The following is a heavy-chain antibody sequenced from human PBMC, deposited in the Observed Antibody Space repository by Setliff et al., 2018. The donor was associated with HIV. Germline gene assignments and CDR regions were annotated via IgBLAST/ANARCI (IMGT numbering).Heavy chain of an antibody. D-gene: IGHD3-10*01. V-gene: IGHV3-7*03. CDR3: ARESYYGSGSYLY. CDR1: GFTFSSYW. Sequence: GGSLRLSCAASGFTFSSYWMSWVRQAPGKGLEWVANIKQDGSEKYYVDSVKGRFTISRDNAKNSLYLQMNSLRAEDTAVYYCARESYYGSGSYLYWGQGTLVTVSS. J-gene: IGHJ4*02. CDR2: IKQDGSEK.